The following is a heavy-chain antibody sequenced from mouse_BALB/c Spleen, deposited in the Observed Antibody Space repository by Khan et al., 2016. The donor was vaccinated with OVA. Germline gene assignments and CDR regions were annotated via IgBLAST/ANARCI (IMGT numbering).Heavy chain of an antibody. CDR1: GFTFSTYG. CDR2: ISSGGSYT. CDR3: ARLAYYYDSEGFAY. Sequence: EVKLVESGGDLVKPGGSLKLSCAASGFTFSTYGMSWVRQTPDKRLEWVATISSGGSYTYYPDSVKGRFTISSDNAKNTLYLQMSSLKSDDTAIYYCARLAYYYDSEGFAYWGQGTLVTVSA. D-gene: IGHD1-1*01. J-gene: IGHJ3*01. V-gene: IGHV5-6*01.